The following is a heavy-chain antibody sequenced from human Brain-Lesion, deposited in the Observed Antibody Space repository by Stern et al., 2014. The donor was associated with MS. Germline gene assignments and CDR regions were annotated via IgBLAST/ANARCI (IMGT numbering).Heavy chain of an antibody. Sequence: VQLEESGGGVVQPGGSLRLPCAASGFTFSSYVMHWVRQAPGKGLEWVAFIWNDGTNKFYADSVKGRFTISRGNSQNTLHLQMNSLRVEDTAVYYCARDVGYGDYGTLVLGYWGQGTLVTVSS. CDR2: IWNDGTNK. D-gene: IGHD4-17*01. CDR1: GFTFSSYV. J-gene: IGHJ4*02. CDR3: ARDVGYGDYGTLVLGY. V-gene: IGHV3-33*01.